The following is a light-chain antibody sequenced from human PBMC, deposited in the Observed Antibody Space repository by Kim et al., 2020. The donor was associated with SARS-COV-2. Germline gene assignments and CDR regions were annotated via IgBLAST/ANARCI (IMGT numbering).Light chain of an antibody. CDR2: DVS. J-gene: IGLJ2*01. Sequence: GQSITISCTGTSSDIGAYNYVSWYQQHPGKAPKVVIYDVSNRPSGVSNRFSGSKSGNTASLTISGLQAEDEADYYCGSFAITTDVVFGGGTQLTVL. CDR3: GSFAITTDVV. V-gene: IGLV2-14*03. CDR1: SSDIGAYNY.